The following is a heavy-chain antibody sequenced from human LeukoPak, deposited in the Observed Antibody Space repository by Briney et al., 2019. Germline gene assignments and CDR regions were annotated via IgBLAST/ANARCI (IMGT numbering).Heavy chain of an antibody. V-gene: IGHV3-33*08. CDR1: GFTFSSYD. CDR2: IWYDGSNK. D-gene: IGHD2-15*01. Sequence: GRSLRLSCAASGFTFSSYDMHWVRQAPGEGLEWVAVIWYDGSNKYYADSVKGRFTISRDNSKNTLYLQMNSLRAEDTAVYYCARGADSPDAFDIWGQGTMVTVSS. CDR3: ARGADSPDAFDI. J-gene: IGHJ3*02.